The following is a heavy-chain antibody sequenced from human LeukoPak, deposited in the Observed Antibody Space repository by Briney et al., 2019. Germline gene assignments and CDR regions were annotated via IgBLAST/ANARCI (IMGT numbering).Heavy chain of an antibody. J-gene: IGHJ4*02. CDR1: GFTFSSYA. V-gene: IGHV3-23*01. CDR3: AKDRRSIAVAGVDY. D-gene: IGHD6-19*01. CDR2: ISGSGGST. Sequence: PGGSLRLSCAASGFTFSSYAMSWVCQAPGRGLEWVSAISGSGGSTYYAGSVKGRFTISRDSSKNTLYLQMNSLRAEDTAVYYCAKDRRSIAVAGVDYWGQGTLDTVSS.